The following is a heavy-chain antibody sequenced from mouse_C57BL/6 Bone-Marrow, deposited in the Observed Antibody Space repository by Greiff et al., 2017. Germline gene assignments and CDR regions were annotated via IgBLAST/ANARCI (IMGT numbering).Heavy chain of an antibody. V-gene: IGHV1-85*01. D-gene: IGHD1-1*01. J-gene: IGHJ1*03. CDR1: GYTFTSYD. Sequence: VMLVESGPELVKPGASVKLSCKASGYTFTSYDINWVKQRPGQGLEWIGWIYPRDGSTKYNEKFKGKATLTVDTSSSTAYMERHSLTSGDSAVECWARLECDGSSGDWYFDVWGTGTTVTVSS. CDR2: IYPRDGST. CDR3: ARLECDGSSGDWYFDV.